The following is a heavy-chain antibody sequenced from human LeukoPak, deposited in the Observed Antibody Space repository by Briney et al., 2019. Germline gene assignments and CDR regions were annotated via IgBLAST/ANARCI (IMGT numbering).Heavy chain of an antibody. CDR2: IYYSGST. CDR3: ARDREAATGKAFDI. CDR1: GGSISSGGYY. Sequence: SQTLSLTCTVSGGSISSGGYYWSWIRQHPGKGLEWIGYIYYSGSTYHNPSLKSRVTISVDTSKNQFSLKLSSVTAADTAVYYCARDREAATGKAFDIWGQGTMVTVSS. J-gene: IGHJ3*02. D-gene: IGHD6-13*01. V-gene: IGHV4-31*03.